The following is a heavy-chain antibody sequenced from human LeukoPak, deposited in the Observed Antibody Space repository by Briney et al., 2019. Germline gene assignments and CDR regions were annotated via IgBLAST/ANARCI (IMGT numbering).Heavy chain of an antibody. Sequence: GGSLRLSCAASGFTFSSYAMSWVRQAPGKGLEWVSAISGSGGSTYYADSVKGRFTISRDNAKNTLYLQMNSLRVEDTAVYYCAREGRVSGYDFDCWGQGNLVTVSS. CDR1: GFTFSSYA. CDR2: ISGSGGST. V-gene: IGHV3-23*01. CDR3: AREGRVSGYDFDC. J-gene: IGHJ4*02. D-gene: IGHD5-12*01.